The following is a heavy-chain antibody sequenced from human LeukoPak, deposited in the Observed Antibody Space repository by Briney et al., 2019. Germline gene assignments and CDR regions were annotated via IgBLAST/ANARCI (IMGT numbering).Heavy chain of an antibody. CDR3: AKDLLYDSSGYLAFDI. CDR1: GFTFSSYA. D-gene: IGHD3-22*01. CDR2: ISGSGGST. J-gene: IGHJ3*02. Sequence: GGSLRLSCAASGFTFSSYAMSWVRQAPGKGLEWVSAISGSGGSTYYADSVRGRFTISRDNSKNTLYLQMNSLRAEDTAVYYCAKDLLYDSSGYLAFDIWGQGTMVTVSS. V-gene: IGHV3-23*01.